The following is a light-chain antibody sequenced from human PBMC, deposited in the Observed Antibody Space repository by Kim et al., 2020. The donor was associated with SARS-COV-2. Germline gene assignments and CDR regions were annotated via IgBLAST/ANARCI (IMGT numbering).Light chain of an antibody. CDR3: QQYGSSPPIT. J-gene: IGKJ4*01. CDR2: GAS. V-gene: IGKV3-20*01. CDR1: QSVSSSY. Sequence: PGERATLSCRASQSVSSSYLAWYQQKPGQAPRLLIYGASSRATGIPDRFSGSGSGTDFTLTISRLEPEDFAVYYCQQYGSSPPITFGGGTKVDIK.